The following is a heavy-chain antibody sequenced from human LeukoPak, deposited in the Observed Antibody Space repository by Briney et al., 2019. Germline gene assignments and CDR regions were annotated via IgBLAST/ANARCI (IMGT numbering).Heavy chain of an antibody. CDR2: IYHSGST. Sequence: PSETLSLTCAVSGYSISSGYYWGWIRQPPGKGLEWIVSIYHSGSTYYNPSLKSRVTISVDTSKNQFSLKLSSVTAADTAVYYCAANVYYDFWSADCCYFDYWGQGTLVTVSS. CDR1: GYSISSGYY. D-gene: IGHD3-3*01. CDR3: AANVYYDFWSADCCYFDY. J-gene: IGHJ4*02. V-gene: IGHV4-38-2*01.